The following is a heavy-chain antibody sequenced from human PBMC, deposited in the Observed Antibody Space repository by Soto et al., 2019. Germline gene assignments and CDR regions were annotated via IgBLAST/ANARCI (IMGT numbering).Heavy chain of an antibody. D-gene: IGHD1-26*01. CDR1: GFTFSSSA. J-gene: IGHJ4*02. CDR2: ISDGGRFT. Sequence: EVELLESGGGLVQPGGSRRLSCAASGFTFSSSAMNWVRQAPGQGLEWVSGISDGGRFTYYAESVKGRFTISRDDSKRVLFLQMNSLRAEDTAVYYCAKSGPTNSFDYWGPGSLVTVSS. V-gene: IGHV3-23*01. CDR3: AKSGPTNSFDY.